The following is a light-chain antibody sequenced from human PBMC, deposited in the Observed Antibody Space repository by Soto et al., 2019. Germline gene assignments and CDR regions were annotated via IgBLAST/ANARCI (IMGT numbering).Light chain of an antibody. J-gene: IGKJ4*01. CDR1: QSISSY. V-gene: IGKV1-39*01. Sequence: DIQMTQSPSSLSASVGDRVTITCRAFQSISSYLNWYQQKPGKAPKLLIYAASSLQSGVPSRFSGSGSGTEFTLTISSLQPEEFATYYCQQSYSILFGGGTKVEIK. CDR2: AAS. CDR3: QQSYSIL.